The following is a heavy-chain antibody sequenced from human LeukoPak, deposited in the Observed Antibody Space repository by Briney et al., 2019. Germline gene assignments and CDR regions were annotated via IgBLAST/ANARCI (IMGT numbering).Heavy chain of an antibody. CDR2: ISSSGSYI. CDR3: AREYCSGGTCLPPT. Sequence: GGSLRLSSAASGFTFRSYSMNWVRQAPGKGLEWVSLISSSGSYIYYAGSVKGRSTISRDNAKNSLYLQMNSLRAEDTAVYYCAREYCSGGTCLPPTWGQGTLVTVSS. D-gene: IGHD2-15*01. CDR1: GFTFRSYS. V-gene: IGHV3-21*01. J-gene: IGHJ5*02.